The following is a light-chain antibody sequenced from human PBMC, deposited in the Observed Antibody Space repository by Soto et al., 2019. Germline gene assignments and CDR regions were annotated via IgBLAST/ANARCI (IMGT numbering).Light chain of an antibody. Sequence: QSVLTQSPSASGSPGQSVTISCTGTSSDIGDYTYVSWYQQHPGKAPKFIIYEVSKRPSGVPDRFSGSKSGNTASLTISGLLAEDEADYYCSSYGGSNNLVFGGGTKVTVL. CDR1: SSDIGDYTY. CDR3: SSYGGSNNLV. J-gene: IGLJ3*02. V-gene: IGLV2-8*01. CDR2: EVS.